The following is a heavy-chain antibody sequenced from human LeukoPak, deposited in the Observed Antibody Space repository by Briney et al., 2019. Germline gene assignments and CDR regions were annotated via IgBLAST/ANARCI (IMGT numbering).Heavy chain of an antibody. CDR3: AKLRGWTTTVTYEYFVY. J-gene: IGHJ4*02. D-gene: IGHD4-17*01. CDR1: VLTLVDYV. CDR2: LSWNRGRL. V-gene: IGHV3-9*01. Sequence: GRSLRDSFVYSVLTLVDYVMYGVRPAPGKGGAGVSGLSWNRGRLGDADSVKGRVTNSRDNAKKSLYLRMNTLRAEDTRLYNCAKLRGWTTTVTYEYFVYWGEGTLVTVSS.